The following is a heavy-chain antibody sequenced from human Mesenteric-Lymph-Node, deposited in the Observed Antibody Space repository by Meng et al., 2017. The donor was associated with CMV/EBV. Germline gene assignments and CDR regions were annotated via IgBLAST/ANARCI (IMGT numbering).Heavy chain of an antibody. D-gene: IGHD3-16*01. V-gene: IGHV1-2*06. J-gene: IGHJ4*02. Sequence: KGFGDTFTDNYDHGVRQAPGQGFEWMGRVNPSTGATPYAQKFQGRVTMTRDTSINTSYMELRTLGSDDTAVYYCARGLGEQQLSPDYWGQGTLVTVSS. CDR2: VNPSTGAT. CDR3: ARGLGEQQLSPDY. CDR1: GDTFTDNY.